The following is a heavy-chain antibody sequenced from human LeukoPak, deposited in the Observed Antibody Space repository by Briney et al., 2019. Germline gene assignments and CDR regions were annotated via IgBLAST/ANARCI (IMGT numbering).Heavy chain of an antibody. CDR1: GFTFSSYS. D-gene: IGHD1-14*01. V-gene: IGHV3-48*02. J-gene: IGHJ6*02. CDR2: ISSSSTI. Sequence: GGSLRLSCAASGFTFSSYSMNWVRQAPGKGLEWVSYISSSSTIYYADSVKGRFTISRDNAKNSLYLQMNSLRDEDTAVYYCARGMGVQPDYYYYGMDVWGQGTTVTVSS. CDR3: ARGMGVQPDYYYYGMDV.